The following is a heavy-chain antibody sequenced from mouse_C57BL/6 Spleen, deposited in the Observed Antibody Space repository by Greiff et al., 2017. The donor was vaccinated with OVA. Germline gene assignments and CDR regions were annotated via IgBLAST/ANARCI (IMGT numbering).Heavy chain of an antibody. V-gene: IGHV1-59*01. CDR1: GYTFTSYW. Sequence: VQLQQPGAELVRPGTSVKLSCKASGYTFTSYWMHWVKQRPGQGLEWIGVIDPSDSYTNYNQKFKGKATLTVDTSSSTAYMQLSSLTSEDSAVYYCARCDMDYWGQGTSVTVSS. J-gene: IGHJ4*01. CDR2: IDPSDSYT. CDR3: ARCDMDY.